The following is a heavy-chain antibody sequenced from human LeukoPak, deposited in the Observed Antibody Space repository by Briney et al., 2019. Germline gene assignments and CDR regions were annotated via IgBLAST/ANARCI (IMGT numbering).Heavy chain of an antibody. CDR1: GGTFSSYD. J-gene: IGHJ6*03. Sequence: GSSVKVSCKASGGTFSSYDINWVRQATGQGLEWMGWMNPDSGDTGYAQKFQGRVTITRNTSMSTAYMDLSSLRSEDTAVYYCARLVSAPPRYYYYYMDVWGKGTTVTVSS. V-gene: IGHV1-8*03. CDR2: MNPDSGDT. D-gene: IGHD2-2*01. CDR3: ARLVSAPPRYYYYYMDV.